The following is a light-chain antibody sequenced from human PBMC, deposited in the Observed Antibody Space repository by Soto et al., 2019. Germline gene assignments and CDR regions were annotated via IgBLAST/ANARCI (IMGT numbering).Light chain of an antibody. J-gene: IGLJ2*01. CDR1: SNDVGGYNY. CDR2: EVS. Sequence: QSVLTQPASVSGSPEQSITISCTGTSNDVGGYNYVSWYQQHPGTAPKLIIYEVSNRPSGVSNRFSGSKSGNTASLTISGLQAEDEADYYCSSYTRSSTLEVFGGGTKLTVL. V-gene: IGLV2-14*01. CDR3: SSYTRSSTLEV.